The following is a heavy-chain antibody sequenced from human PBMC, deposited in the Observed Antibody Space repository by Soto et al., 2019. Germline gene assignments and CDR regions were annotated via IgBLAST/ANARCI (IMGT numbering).Heavy chain of an antibody. Sequence: QVQLVQSGAEVKKPGSSVKVSCKASGGTFSSYTLSWVRQAPGQVLEWMGRIIPILGIANYAQKFQGRVTINADKATSTAYMELSSLRSEDTAVYYCARDQSAQLVYYYYYGMDVWCQGTTVPVSS. D-gene: IGHD6-13*01. V-gene: IGHV1-69*08. CDR1: GGTFSSYT. CDR2: IIPILGIA. J-gene: IGHJ6*02. CDR3: ARDQSAQLVYYYYYGMDV.